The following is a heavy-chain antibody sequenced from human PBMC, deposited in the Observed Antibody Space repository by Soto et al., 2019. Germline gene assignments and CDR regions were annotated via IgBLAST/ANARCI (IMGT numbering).Heavy chain of an antibody. J-gene: IGHJ4*02. CDR2: IIPIFGTA. Sequence: ASVKVSCKASGYTFTSYGISWVRQAPGQGLEWMGWIIPIFGTANYAQKFQGRVTITADESTSTVYMELSSLRSEDTAVYYCARVGYYGSGKNYFDYWGQGTLVTVSS. CDR3: ARVGYYGSGKNYFDY. D-gene: IGHD3-10*01. CDR1: GYTFTSYG. V-gene: IGHV1-69*13.